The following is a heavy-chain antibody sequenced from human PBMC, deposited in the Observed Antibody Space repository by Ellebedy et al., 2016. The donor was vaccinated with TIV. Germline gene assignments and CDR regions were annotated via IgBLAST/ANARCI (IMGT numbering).Heavy chain of an antibody. CDR1: GFSFRSYW. J-gene: IGHJ5*02. CDR3: ARRGSYGDYAVQINSWFDT. CDR2: IYQDGGVQ. D-gene: IGHD3-16*01. V-gene: IGHV3-7*01. Sequence: GGSLRLSCAASGFSFRSYWMSWVRQAPGKGLEWVANIYQDGGVQYYVDSVKGRFTISRDNADNSLFLQMNSLRAEDTAVYYCARRGSYGDYAVQINSWFDTWGRGTLVAASS.